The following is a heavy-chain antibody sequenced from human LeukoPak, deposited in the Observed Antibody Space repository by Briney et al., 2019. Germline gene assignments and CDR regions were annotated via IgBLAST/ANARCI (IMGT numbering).Heavy chain of an antibody. CDR2: ISSSSSYI. CDR1: GFTFSSYS. Sequence: GGSLRLSCAASGFTFSSYSMNWVRQAPGKGLEWVSSISSSSSYIYYADSVKGRFTISRDNAKNSLYLQMNSLRAEDTAVYYCARGIPAANRGSNYWGQGTLVTVSS. J-gene: IGHJ4*02. D-gene: IGHD2-2*01. V-gene: IGHV3-21*01. CDR3: ARGIPAANRGSNY.